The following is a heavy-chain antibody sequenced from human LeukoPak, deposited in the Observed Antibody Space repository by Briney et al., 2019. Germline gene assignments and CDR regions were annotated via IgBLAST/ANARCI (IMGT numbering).Heavy chain of an antibody. J-gene: IGHJ4*02. Sequence: ASVKVSCKASGGTFSSYAISWVRQAPGQGLEWMGIINPSGGSTSYAQKFQGRVTMTRDTSISTAYMELSRLRSDDTAVYYCARDKSGSSGWYSYFDYWGQGTLVTVSS. CDR2: INPSGGST. CDR1: GGTFSSYA. D-gene: IGHD6-19*01. CDR3: ARDKSGSSGWYSYFDY. V-gene: IGHV1-46*01.